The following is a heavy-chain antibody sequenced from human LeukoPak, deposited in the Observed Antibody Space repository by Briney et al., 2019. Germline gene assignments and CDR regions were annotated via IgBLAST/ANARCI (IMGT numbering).Heavy chain of an antibody. Sequence: GGSLRLSCAASGFTFSRYWMSWVRQAPGKGLEWVSTISNSDGNTYYADSVKGRFTISRDNSKNTLYLQIYTLTAEDTAIYYCAKATGNLGNWGQGTQVTVSS. CDR2: ISNSDGNT. CDR3: AKATGNLGN. J-gene: IGHJ4*02. V-gene: IGHV3-23*01. CDR1: GFTFSRYW. D-gene: IGHD1-1*01.